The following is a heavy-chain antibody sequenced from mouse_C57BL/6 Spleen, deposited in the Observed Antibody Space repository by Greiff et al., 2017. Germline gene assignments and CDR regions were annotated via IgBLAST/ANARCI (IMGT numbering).Heavy chain of an antibody. CDR2: INPSSGYT. Sequence: VQLQQSGAELAKPGASVTLSCKASGYTFTSYWMHWVKQRPGQGLEWIGYINPSSGYTKYNQKFKDKATLTADKSSSTAYMQLSSLTYEDSAVYDCANYDVDWYFDVWGTGTTVTVSS. V-gene: IGHV1-7*01. CDR1: GYTFTSYW. J-gene: IGHJ1*03. D-gene: IGHD2-4*01. CDR3: ANYDVDWYFDV.